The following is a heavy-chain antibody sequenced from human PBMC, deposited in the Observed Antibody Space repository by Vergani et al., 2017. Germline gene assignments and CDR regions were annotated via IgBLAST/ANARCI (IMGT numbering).Heavy chain of an antibody. V-gene: IGHV3-7*04. D-gene: IGHD2-8*02. CDR3: ARDTGDY. CDR1: GFTFSSYA. Sequence: EVQLVESGGGVVQPGGSLRLSCAASGFTFSSYAMSWVRQAPGKGLEWVANIKQDGSEKYYVDSVKGRFTISRDNAKNSLYLQMNSLRAEDTAVYYCARDTGDYWGQGTLVTVSS. J-gene: IGHJ4*02. CDR2: IKQDGSEK.